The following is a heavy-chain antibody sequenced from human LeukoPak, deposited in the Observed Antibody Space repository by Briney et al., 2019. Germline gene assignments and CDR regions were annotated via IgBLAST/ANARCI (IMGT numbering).Heavy chain of an antibody. J-gene: IGHJ4*02. D-gene: IGHD2-2*01. CDR3: ARVYGRSSSSDY. V-gene: IGHV4-59*06. Sequence: SETLSLTCTVSGGSISNYHWSWIRQQPGKGLEWIGYIYYSGNTYYNPSLKSRVTISVDTSKNQFSLKLISVTAADTAVYYCARVYGRSSSSDYWGQGTLVTVSS. CDR2: IYYSGNT. CDR1: GGSISNYH.